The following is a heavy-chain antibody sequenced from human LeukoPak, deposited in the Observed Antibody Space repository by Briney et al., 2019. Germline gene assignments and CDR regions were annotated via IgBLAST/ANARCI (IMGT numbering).Heavy chain of an antibody. V-gene: IGHV4-4*07. CDR1: GGSISSYY. CDR2: IYCSGST. Sequence: SETLSLTCTVSGGSISSYYWSWIRQPAGKGLEWIGRIYCSGSTNYNPSLKSRVTISVDTSKNQFSLKLSSVTAADTAVYYCARYRYGDYRNWFDPWGQGTLVTVSS. D-gene: IGHD4-17*01. CDR3: ARYRYGDYRNWFDP. J-gene: IGHJ5*02.